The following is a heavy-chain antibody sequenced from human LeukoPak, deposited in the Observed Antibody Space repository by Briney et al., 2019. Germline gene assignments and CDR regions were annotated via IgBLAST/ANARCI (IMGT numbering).Heavy chain of an antibody. D-gene: IGHD6-19*01. Sequence: SVKVSCKASGGTFSSYAISWVRQAPGQGLEWMGGIIPIFGTANYAQKFQGRVTITADESTSTAYMELSSLRSEDTAVYYCAREPIAVAARGNWFDPWGPGTLVTVSS. CDR2: IIPIFGTA. V-gene: IGHV1-69*01. CDR1: GGTFSSYA. J-gene: IGHJ5*02. CDR3: AREPIAVAARGNWFDP.